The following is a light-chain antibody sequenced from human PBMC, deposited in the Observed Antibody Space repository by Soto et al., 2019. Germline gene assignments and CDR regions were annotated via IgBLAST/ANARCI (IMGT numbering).Light chain of an antibody. CDR1: DNIVHW. Sequence: DIQMTQSPSTLSASVGDRVAITCRASDNIVHWVAWYQQKPGKAPKLLIYKAANLADEVPSRFAGSGSGTDFTLTITRLQPDDFATYYCQQYNSYWTFGQGTRWIS. V-gene: IGKV1-5*03. CDR3: QQYNSYWT. J-gene: IGKJ1*01. CDR2: KAA.